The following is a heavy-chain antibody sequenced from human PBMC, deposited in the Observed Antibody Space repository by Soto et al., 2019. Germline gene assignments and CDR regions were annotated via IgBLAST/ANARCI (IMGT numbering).Heavy chain of an antibody. CDR2: IVPIFGTS. D-gene: IGHD3-10*01. V-gene: IGHV1-69*06. CDR3: ARVRGDGYNSGSVY. Sequence: QVQLVQSGAEVKKPGSSVKVSCKASGGTFSSHAINWVRQAPGQGLEWMGGIVPIFGTSNYAQKFQARVTNTADKSTSTAYMEISRLTFEDTALYYCARVRGDGYNSGSVYWGQGTLVTVSS. J-gene: IGHJ4*02. CDR1: GGTFSSHA.